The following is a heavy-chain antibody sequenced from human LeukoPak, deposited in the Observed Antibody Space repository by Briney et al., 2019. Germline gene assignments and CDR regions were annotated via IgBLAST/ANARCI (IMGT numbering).Heavy chain of an antibody. Sequence: GGSLRLSCAASGFTFSNAWMSWVRQAPGKGLEWVGRIKSKTDGGTTDYAAPVKGRFTISRDNSKNTLYLQMNSLRAEDTAVYYCARRAGAYSHPYDYWGQGTLVTVSS. CDR3: ARRAGAYSHPYDY. CDR2: IKSKTDGGTT. D-gene: IGHD4/OR15-4a*01. V-gene: IGHV3-15*01. J-gene: IGHJ4*02. CDR1: GFTFSNAW.